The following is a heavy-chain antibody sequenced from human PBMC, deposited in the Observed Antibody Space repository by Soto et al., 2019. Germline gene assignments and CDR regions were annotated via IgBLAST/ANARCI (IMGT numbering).Heavy chain of an antibody. CDR2: ISYDGSNK. CDR1: GFTFSSYA. V-gene: IGHV3-30-3*01. J-gene: IGHJ6*02. Sequence: QVQLVESGGGVVQPGRSLRLSCAASGFTFSSYAMHWVRQAPGKGLEWVAVISYDGSNKYYADSVKGRFTISRDNSKNTLYLQMNRMRAEDTAVYYCARESTYYDFWSGYYRSYYYGMDVWGQGTTVTVSS. CDR3: ARESTYYDFWSGYYRSYYYGMDV. D-gene: IGHD3-3*01.